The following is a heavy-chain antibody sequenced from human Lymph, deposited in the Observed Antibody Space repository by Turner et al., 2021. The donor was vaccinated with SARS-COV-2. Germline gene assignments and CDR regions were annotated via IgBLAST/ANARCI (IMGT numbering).Heavy chain of an antibody. Sequence: QVQLVQSGAEVKKPGASVKVSCKSSGYTFTGYYMHWVLQAPGQGLDCMGWINPNSGGTNYAQKFQGRVTMTRDTSISTAYMELSRLRSDDTAVYYCARSRDLQSMVRGVDPFDYWGQGTLVTVSS. D-gene: IGHD3-10*01. CDR3: ARSRDLQSMVRGVDPFDY. V-gene: IGHV1-2*02. CDR2: INPNSGGT. CDR1: GYTFTGYY. J-gene: IGHJ4*02.